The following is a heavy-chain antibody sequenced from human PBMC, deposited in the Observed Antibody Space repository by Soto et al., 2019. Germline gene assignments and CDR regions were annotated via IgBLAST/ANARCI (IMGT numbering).Heavy chain of an antibody. J-gene: IGHJ6*02. CDR3: ASFSIAATDPYGMDV. CDR1: GYTLTSYG. D-gene: IGHD6-13*01. Sequence: QVQLVQSGAEVKKPGASVKVSCKASGYTLTSYGISWVRQAPGQGLEWMGWISAYNGNTNYAQKLQGRVTMTTDTSTSTAYMELRSLRSDDTAVYYCASFSIAATDPYGMDVWGQGTTVTVSS. CDR2: ISAYNGNT. V-gene: IGHV1-18*01.